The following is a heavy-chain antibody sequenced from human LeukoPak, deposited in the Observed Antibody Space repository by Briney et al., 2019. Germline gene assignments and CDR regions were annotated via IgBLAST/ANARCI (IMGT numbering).Heavy chain of an antibody. D-gene: IGHD6-6*01. J-gene: IGHJ6*02. Sequence: PGRSLRLSCAASGFTFSSYGMHWVRQAPGKGLEWVAVISYDGSNKYYADSVKGRFTISRDNSKNTLYLQMNSLRAEDTAVYYCAKGRFEYSSPPTYYYYGMDVWGQGTTVTVSS. V-gene: IGHV3-30*18. CDR1: GFTFSSYG. CDR2: ISYDGSNK. CDR3: AKGRFEYSSPPTYYYYGMDV.